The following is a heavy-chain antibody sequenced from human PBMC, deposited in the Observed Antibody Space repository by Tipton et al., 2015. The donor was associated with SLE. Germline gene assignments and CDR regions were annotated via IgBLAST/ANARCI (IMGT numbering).Heavy chain of an antibody. CDR2: IYYSGNT. CDR1: GGSISSGSYY. CDR3: ARQRGYYDGTPFPPWNFDL. V-gene: IGHV4-31*03. Sequence: TLSLTCTVSGGSISSGSYYWSWIRQPAGKGLEWIGYIYYSGNTFYNPSLKSRITISIDTSKNQFSLKLTSVTAADTAVYFCARQRGYYDGTPFPPWNFDLWGRGTQVTVSS. J-gene: IGHJ2*01. D-gene: IGHD3-16*01.